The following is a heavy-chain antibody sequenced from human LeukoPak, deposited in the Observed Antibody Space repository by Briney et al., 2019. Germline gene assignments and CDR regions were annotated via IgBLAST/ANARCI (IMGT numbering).Heavy chain of an antibody. J-gene: IGHJ4*02. Sequence: TWLRQAPGEGLEWIGYIYYSGSTYYNPSLKSRVTISVDTSKNQFSLKLSSVTAADTAVYYCARGPEDSHYYDSSGYYFGWGQGTLVTVSS. CDR2: IYYSGST. V-gene: IGHV4-31*02. CDR3: ARGPEDSHYYDSSGYYFG. D-gene: IGHD3-22*01.